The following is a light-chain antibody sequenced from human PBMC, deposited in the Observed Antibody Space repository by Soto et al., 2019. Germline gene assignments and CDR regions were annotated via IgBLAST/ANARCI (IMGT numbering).Light chain of an antibody. CDR2: GAT. CDR1: QRVSGRY. J-gene: IGKJ4*01. Sequence: EIVLTQSPGTLSLSPGERATLSCRASQRVSGRYLVWYQQKPGQAPSLLIYGATNRARDTPSRFTGSGSGTDFTLTISRLEPEDFAVYYCQQYDSSSVTFGGGTKVEIK. V-gene: IGKV3-20*01. CDR3: QQYDSSSVT.